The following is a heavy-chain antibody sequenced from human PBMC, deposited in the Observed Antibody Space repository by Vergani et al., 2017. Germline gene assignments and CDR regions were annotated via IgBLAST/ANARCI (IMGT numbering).Heavy chain of an antibody. J-gene: IGHJ4*02. D-gene: IGHD3-3*01. CDR3: ARHTNYADY. CDR2: IYPADSDT. CDR1: EYSFGHYW. Sequence: EVELVQSGPEMRKPGESLKISCKGSEYSFGHYWIGWVRQMPGKGLEWMGIIYPADSDTRYSPCFQGQVTISADKSICPAFLPWASLKASATALYYCARHTNYADYWCQGTLVIVSS. V-gene: IGHV5-51*01.